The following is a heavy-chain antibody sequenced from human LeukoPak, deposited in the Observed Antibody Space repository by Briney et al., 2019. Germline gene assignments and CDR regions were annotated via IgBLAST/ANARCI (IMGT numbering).Heavy chain of an antibody. CDR3: ARDYAFDI. V-gene: IGHV4-59*01. CDR1: GDSISSYY. Sequence: PSETLSLTCTVSGDSISSYYWSWIRQPPGKGLEWIGYIYYIGSTNYNPSLKSRDTISVDTSKNQFSLKLSSVTAADTAVYYCARDYAFDIWGQGTMVTVSS. CDR2: IYYIGST. J-gene: IGHJ3*02.